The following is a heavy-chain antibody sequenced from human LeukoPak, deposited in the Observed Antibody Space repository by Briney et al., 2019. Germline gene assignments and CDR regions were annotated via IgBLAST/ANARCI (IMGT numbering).Heavy chain of an antibody. Sequence: GSLRLSCAASGFSFPSYWMIWVRQAPGKGLEWVANIKQDGSERNYVDSVKGRFSISRDNAKNSLSLRMNSLTAEDTAVYYCARAPGVLPSPPDYWGQGTLVTVSS. V-gene: IGHV3-7*01. D-gene: IGHD3-3*01. J-gene: IGHJ4*02. CDR3: ARAPGVLPSPPDY. CDR1: GFSFPSYW. CDR2: IKQDGSER.